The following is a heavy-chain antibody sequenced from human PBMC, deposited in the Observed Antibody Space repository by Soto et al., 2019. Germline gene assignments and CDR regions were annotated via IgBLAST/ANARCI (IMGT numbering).Heavy chain of an antibody. CDR1: GFTFSRNG. CDR2: MWYDGSYR. V-gene: IGHV3-33*01. Sequence: GGSLRLSCAASGFTFSRNGMHWVRRAPGKGLEWVAVMWYDGSYRYYAESVRGRFTISRDNSNNTLYLEMESLRADDTAVYYCARDPRAGTVDYGMDVWGQGTTVTVS. CDR3: ARDPRAGTVDYGMDV. D-gene: IGHD6-19*01. J-gene: IGHJ6*02.